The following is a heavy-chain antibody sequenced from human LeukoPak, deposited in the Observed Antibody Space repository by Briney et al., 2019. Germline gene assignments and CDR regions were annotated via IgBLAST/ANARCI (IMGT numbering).Heavy chain of an antibody. CDR3: ARDLWFGRNWFDP. V-gene: IGHV4-34*01. J-gene: IGHJ5*02. Sequence: RPSETLSLTCTVSGGSISSYYWSWIRQPPGKGLEWIGEINHSGSTNYNPSLKSRVTISVDTSKNQFSLKLSSVTAADTAVYYCARDLWFGRNWFDPWGQGTLVTVSS. CDR1: GGSISSYY. CDR2: INHSGST. D-gene: IGHD3-10*01.